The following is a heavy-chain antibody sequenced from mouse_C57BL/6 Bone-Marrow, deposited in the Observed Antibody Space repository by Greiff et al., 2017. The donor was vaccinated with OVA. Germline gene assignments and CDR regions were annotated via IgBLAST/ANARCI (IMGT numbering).Heavy chain of an antibody. CDR3: AIYYSNFPPY. CDR1: GYTFTSYW. D-gene: IGHD2-5*01. J-gene: IGHJ3*01. CDR2: IYPGSGSN. Sequence: QVQLQQSGAELVKPGASVKMSCKASGYTFTSYWINWVKQRPGQGLEWIGDIYPGSGSNNYNEKFKSKATLTVDTSPSTADMQLSSLTSDDSSVYYCAIYYSNFPPYWGQGTLVTVSA. V-gene: IGHV1-55*01.